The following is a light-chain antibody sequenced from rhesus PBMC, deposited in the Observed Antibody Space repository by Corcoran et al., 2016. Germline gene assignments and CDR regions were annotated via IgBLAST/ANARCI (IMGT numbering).Light chain of an antibody. V-gene: IGKV1-22*01. J-gene: IGKJ4*01. CDR2: KAS. CDR3: QQYSSRPLT. Sequence: DIQMTQSPSSLSASVGDTVTITCRASQGISSWLAWYQQKPGKAPNLLIYKASILQSGVPSRFSGSGSGTDFTLTISSLQSEDFATYYCQQYSSRPLTFGGGTKVEIK. CDR1: QGISSW.